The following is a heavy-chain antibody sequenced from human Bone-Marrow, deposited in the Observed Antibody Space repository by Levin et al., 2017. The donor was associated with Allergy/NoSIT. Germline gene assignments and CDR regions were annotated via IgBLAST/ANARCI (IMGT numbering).Heavy chain of an antibody. J-gene: IGHJ1*01. V-gene: IGHV1-18*01. CDR2: ISAYNANT. CDR1: GYTFTNYG. CDR3: ARASMTSAGGVHSG. Sequence: ASVKVSCKTSGYTFTNYGISWVRQAPGRGFEWMGWISAYNANTHYAQKLQGRVTMTTDTSSGTAYMELTNLKSDDTAVYYCARASMTSAGGVHSGWGQGTLVTVS. D-gene: IGHD4-17*01.